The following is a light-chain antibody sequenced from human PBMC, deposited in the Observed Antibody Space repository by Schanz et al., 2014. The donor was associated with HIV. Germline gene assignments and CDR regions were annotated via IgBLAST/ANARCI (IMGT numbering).Light chain of an antibody. Sequence: DIQMTQSPSTLSASVGDRVTITCRASQSIGRWLAWYQQKPGKAPKLLIYRSSSLESGVPSRFSGTGSGTDFSFTISGLQPEDFATYYCQQSYSAPSITFGQGTRLEIK. CDR2: RSS. CDR3: QQSYSAPSIT. CDR1: QSIGRW. V-gene: IGKV1-5*03. J-gene: IGKJ5*01.